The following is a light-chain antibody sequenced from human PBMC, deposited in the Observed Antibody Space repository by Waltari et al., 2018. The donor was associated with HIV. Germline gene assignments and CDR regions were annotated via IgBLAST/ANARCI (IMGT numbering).Light chain of an antibody. V-gene: IGLV2-11*01. CDR3: CSYAASYIYV. Sequence: QSALTQPRSVSGSPGQSVTISCPGSSSDVGRYDYVSWYQQLPGNAPKVIIYDVTKRPSGVPDRVSGSKSGNTAFLTISGLQAEDEADYYCCSYAASYIYVFGVGTKVTVL. CDR2: DVT. J-gene: IGLJ1*01. CDR1: SSDVGRYDY.